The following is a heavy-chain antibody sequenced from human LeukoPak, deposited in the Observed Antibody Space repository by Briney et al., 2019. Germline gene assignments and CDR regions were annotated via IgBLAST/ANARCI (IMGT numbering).Heavy chain of an antibody. J-gene: IGHJ4*02. CDR1: GFTFSTYA. D-gene: IGHD6-13*01. CDR2: MSYDGNNE. V-gene: IGHV3-30-3*02. Sequence: PGGSLRLSCAASGFTFSTYAMHWVRQAPGKGLEWVAVMSYDGNNEYYADSVKGRFTISRDNSKNTLYLQMNSLRAEDTAVYYCAKIAAAGKDNYWGQGTLVTVSS. CDR3: AKIAAAGKDNY.